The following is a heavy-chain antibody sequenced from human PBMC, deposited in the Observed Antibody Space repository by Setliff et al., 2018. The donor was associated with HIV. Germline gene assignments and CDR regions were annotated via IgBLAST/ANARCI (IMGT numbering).Heavy chain of an antibody. D-gene: IGHD2-2*01. CDR3: AKSPYQVAEFDY. CDR1: GFSVSSNY. CDR2: LYSGGST. V-gene: IGHV3-53*01. Sequence: GGSLRLSCAASGFSVSSNYMSWVRQAPGKGLEWVSVLYSGGSTYYADSVKGRFTISRDNSKNTLYLQMNSLRAEDTAVYYCAKSPYQVAEFDYWGQGTLVTVSS. J-gene: IGHJ4*02.